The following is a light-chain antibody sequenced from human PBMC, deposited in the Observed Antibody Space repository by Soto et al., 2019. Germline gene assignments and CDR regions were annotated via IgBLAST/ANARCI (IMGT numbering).Light chain of an antibody. CDR2: AAS. J-gene: IGKJ3*01. Sequence: EIVVTQSPGILSVSPGDRATLSCRASQSVSTNLAWYQQKPSQAPTLLIYAASTRATGIPARFTGSGSGTDFTLTISSLQSEDFAVYYCQEYSKWPLFTFGPGIRVDIK. CDR3: QEYSKWPLFT. CDR1: QSVSTN. V-gene: IGKV3-15*01.